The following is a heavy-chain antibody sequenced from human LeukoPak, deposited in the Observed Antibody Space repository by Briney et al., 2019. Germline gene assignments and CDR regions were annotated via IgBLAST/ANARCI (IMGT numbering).Heavy chain of an antibody. D-gene: IGHD2-15*01. J-gene: IGHJ4*02. V-gene: IGHV1-46*01. CDR2: INPSGGST. CDR1: GDSFTSYY. Sequence: ASVKVSCKASGDSFTSYYMHWVRQAPGQGLEWMGIINPSGGSTSYAQKFQGRVTMTRDMSTSTAYMELSNLRSEDTAVYYCARPYCSGGSCHDFFDYWGQGTLVTVSS. CDR3: ARPYCSGGSCHDFFDY.